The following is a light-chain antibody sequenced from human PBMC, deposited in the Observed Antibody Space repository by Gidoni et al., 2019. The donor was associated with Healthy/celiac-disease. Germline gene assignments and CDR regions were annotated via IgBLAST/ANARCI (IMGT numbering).Light chain of an antibody. J-gene: IGLJ2*01. V-gene: IGLV2-14*03. Sequence: QSALTQPASASGSPGQSITISCTGTSSDVGGYNYVSWYQQHPGKAPRLMIYDVSHRPSGVSNRFSGAKSGNTASLTISGLQAEDEADYYCSSDTSSSTLDVFGGGTKLTVL. CDR3: SSDTSSSTLDV. CDR1: SSDVGGYNY. CDR2: DVS.